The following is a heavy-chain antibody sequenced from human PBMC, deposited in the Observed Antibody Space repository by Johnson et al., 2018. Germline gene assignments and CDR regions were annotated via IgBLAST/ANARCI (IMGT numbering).Heavy chain of an antibody. Sequence: VQLVESGGGLVQPGGSLRLSCAASGFTFSSYSMNWVRQAPGKGLEWVSSISSSSSYIYYADSVKGRFTISRDNAKNSLYLQMNSLRAEDTAVYYCARMGHYCSSTSCYTWWFDPWGQGTLVTVSS. CDR1: GFTFSSYS. CDR2: ISSSSSYI. D-gene: IGHD2-2*02. J-gene: IGHJ5*02. CDR3: ARMGHYCSSTSCYTWWFDP. V-gene: IGHV3-21*01.